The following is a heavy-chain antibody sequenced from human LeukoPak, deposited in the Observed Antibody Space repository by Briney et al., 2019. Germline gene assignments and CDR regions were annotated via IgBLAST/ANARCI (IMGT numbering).Heavy chain of an antibody. Sequence: ASVKVSCKASGYTFTAYYLHWVRQAPGQGLEWMGWINSNTGDTGYAQKFQDWVTMTRDTSISTLYMELKRLKSDDTAVYYCARWELGGEGRYFDYWGQGTLVTVS. V-gene: IGHV1-2*04. J-gene: IGHJ4*02. D-gene: IGHD1-26*01. CDR2: INSNTGDT. CDR3: ARWELGGEGRYFDY. CDR1: GYTFTAYY.